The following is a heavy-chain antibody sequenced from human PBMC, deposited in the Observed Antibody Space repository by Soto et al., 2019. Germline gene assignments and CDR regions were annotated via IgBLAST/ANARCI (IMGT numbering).Heavy chain of an antibody. D-gene: IGHD6-19*01. J-gene: IGHJ4*02. CDR2: ISGSGGST. CDR3: AKFSRSAVASSSEY. Sequence: GGSLRLSCAASGFTFSSYAMSWVRQAPGKGLEWVSAISGSGGSTYYADSVKGRFTISRDNSKNKLYLQMNSLRAEDTAVYYCAKFSRSAVASSSEYWGQGTLVTVSS. V-gene: IGHV3-23*01. CDR1: GFTFSSYA.